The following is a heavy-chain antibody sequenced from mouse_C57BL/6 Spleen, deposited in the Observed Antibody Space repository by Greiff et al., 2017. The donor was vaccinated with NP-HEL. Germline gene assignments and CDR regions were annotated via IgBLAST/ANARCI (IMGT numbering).Heavy chain of an antibody. J-gene: IGHJ4*01. V-gene: IGHV1-82*01. CDR3: AELGRGAMDY. D-gene: IGHD4-1*01. CDR1: GYAFSSSW. CDR2: IYPGDGDT. Sequence: QVQLKQSGPELVKPGASVKISCKASGYAFSSSWMNWVKQRPGKGLEWIGRIYPGDGDTDYNGKFKGKATLTADKSSSTAYMQLSSLTSEDSAVYFCAELGRGAMDYWGQGTSVTVSS.